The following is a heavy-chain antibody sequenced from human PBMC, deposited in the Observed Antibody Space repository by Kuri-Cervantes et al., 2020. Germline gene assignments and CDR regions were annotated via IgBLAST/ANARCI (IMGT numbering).Heavy chain of an antibody. CDR3: TTRYCGSTSCYGYYYYMDV. CDR2: IKSKTDGGTT. D-gene: IGHD2-2*01. Sequence: GGSLRLSCAASGFTFSNAWMSWVRQAPGKGLEWVGRIKSKTDGGTTDYAAPVKGRFTISRDESKNTLYLQMNSLKTEDTAVYYCTTRYCGSTSCYGYYYYMDVWGKGTTVTVSS. CDR1: GFTFSNAW. V-gene: IGHV3-15*01. J-gene: IGHJ6*03.